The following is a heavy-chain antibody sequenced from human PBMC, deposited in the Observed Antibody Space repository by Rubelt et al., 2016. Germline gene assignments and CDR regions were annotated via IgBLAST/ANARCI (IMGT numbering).Heavy chain of an antibody. J-gene: IGHJ6*02. CDR2: IYSGGSA. D-gene: IGHD2-15*01. V-gene: IGHV3-53*01. CDR3: ARDLGSCSGGRCNYYYAMDV. Sequence: DVQVVESGGCLIQPGGSLRLSCAASGITVSNNYMTWVRKAPGRGLKWVSVIYSGGSAHYADSVKGRFTIYQDNSKNTLYLQRSTLRAGDTAGYYCARDLGSCSGGRCNYYYAMDVWGRGTTVTVSS. CDR1: GITVSNNY.